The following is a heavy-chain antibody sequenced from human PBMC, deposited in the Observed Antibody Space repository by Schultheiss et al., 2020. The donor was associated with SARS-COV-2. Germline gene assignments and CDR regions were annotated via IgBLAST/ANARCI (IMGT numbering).Heavy chain of an antibody. CDR3: AREKSSSYAFDI. CDR1: TLTFSTYA. J-gene: IGHJ3*02. CDR2: IKSKTDGGTT. D-gene: IGHD6-13*01. Sequence: GGSLRLSCSVSTLTFSTYAMSWVRQAPGKGLEWVGRIKSKTDGGTTDYAAPVKGRFTISRDDSKNTLYLQMNSLRAEDTAVYYCAREKSSSYAFDIWGQGTMVTVSS. V-gene: IGHV3-15*01.